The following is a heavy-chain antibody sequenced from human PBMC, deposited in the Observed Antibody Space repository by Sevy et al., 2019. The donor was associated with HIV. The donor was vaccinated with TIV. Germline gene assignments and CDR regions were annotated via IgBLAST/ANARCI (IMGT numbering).Heavy chain of an antibody. CDR1: GFTFSNYG. V-gene: IGHV3-33*01. Sequence: GGSLRLSCAASGFTFSNYGMHWVRQAPGKGLEWVAVIWYDGSNKYYADSVKGRFTISRDNSKNTLYLQMNSLRVEDTAVYFGAGGGDFNDRSAKRDFDYWGQGTLVTVSS. CDR2: IWYDGSNK. CDR3: AGGGDFNDRSAKRDFDY. D-gene: IGHD3-22*01. J-gene: IGHJ4*02.